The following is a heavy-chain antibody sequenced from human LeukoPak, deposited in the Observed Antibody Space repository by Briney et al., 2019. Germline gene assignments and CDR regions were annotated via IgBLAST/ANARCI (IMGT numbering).Heavy chain of an antibody. CDR3: ARDPSYYYDRGPDI. D-gene: IGHD3-22*01. Sequence: GGSLRLSCAASGFTFSSYGMHWVRQAPGKGLVWVSRINSDGSSTSYADSVKGRFTISRDNAKNTLYLQMNSLRAEDTAVYYCARDPSYYYDRGPDIWGQGTMVTVSS. CDR2: INSDGSST. J-gene: IGHJ3*02. CDR1: GFTFSSYG. V-gene: IGHV3-74*01.